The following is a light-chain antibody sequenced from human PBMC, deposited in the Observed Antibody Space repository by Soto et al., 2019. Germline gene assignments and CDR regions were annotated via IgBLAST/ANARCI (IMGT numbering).Light chain of an antibody. CDR2: DVS. CDR3: SSYTSSSTLMV. J-gene: IGLJ2*01. V-gene: IGLV2-14*01. Sequence: QSVLTQPASVSGSPGQSITISCTGTSSDVGGYNYVSWYQQHPGKAPKLMIYDVSNRPSGVSNRFSGSKSDNTASLTISGLQAEDEADYYRSSYTSSSTLMVFGGGTKVTVL. CDR1: SSDVGGYNY.